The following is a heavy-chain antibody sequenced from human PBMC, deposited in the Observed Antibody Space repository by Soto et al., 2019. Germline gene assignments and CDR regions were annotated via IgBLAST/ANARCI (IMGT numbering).Heavy chain of an antibody. CDR1: GYTFTDYY. CDR3: AREGAATANYGMDV. J-gene: IGHJ6*02. CDR2: VNPNSGGT. Sequence: GASVKVSCKASGYTFTDYYIHWVRQAPGQGLEWMGWVNPNSGGTNYAQKFQGWVTMTRDTSISTVYMELSSLKSGDMAVYYCAREGAATANYGMDVWGQGTTVTVSS. D-gene: IGHD2-15*01. V-gene: IGHV1-2*04.